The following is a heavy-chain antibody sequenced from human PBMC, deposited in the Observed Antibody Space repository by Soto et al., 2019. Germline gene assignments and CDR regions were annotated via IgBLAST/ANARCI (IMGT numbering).Heavy chain of an antibody. CDR1: GFTFGTNA. CDR2: ISGIRNNT. CDR3: AKHVFYGVGAFDI. J-gene: IGHJ3*02. V-gene: IGHV3-23*01. Sequence: EVQLLESGGGLVQPGGSLRLSCAASGFTFGTNAMSWVRQAPGKGQEWVSIISGIRNNTYYADSVKGRVTISTDNSKNTLYRQMNSLRAEDTAVYYCAKHVFYGVGAFDIWGQGTMLTVSS. D-gene: IGHD4-17*01.